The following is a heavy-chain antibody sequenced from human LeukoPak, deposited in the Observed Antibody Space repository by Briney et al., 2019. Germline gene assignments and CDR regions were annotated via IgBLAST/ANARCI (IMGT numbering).Heavy chain of an antibody. CDR2: IYYSGST. Sequence: SETLSLTCTVSGGSISSSSYYWGWIRQPPGKGLEWIGSIYYSGSTYYNPSLKSRVTISVDTSKNQFSLKLSSVTAADTAVYYCARDGWELLGDWFDPWGQGTLVTVSS. V-gene: IGHV4-39*07. CDR3: ARDGWELLGDWFDP. J-gene: IGHJ5*02. D-gene: IGHD1-26*01. CDR1: GGSISSSSYY.